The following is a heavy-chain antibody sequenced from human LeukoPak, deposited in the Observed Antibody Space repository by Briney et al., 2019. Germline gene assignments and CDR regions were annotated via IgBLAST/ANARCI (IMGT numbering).Heavy chain of an antibody. CDR2: ISSSSSTI. D-gene: IGHD6-13*01. CDR3: ARDLYSSSRNNFDY. CDR1: GFTFSSYS. J-gene: IGHJ4*02. V-gene: IGHV3-48*01. Sequence: GGSLRLSCAASGFTFSSYSMNWVRQAPGKGLEWVSYISSSSSTIYYADSVKGRFTISRDNSKNTLYLQMNSLRAEDSAVYYCARDLYSSSRNNFDYWGQGTLVTVSS.